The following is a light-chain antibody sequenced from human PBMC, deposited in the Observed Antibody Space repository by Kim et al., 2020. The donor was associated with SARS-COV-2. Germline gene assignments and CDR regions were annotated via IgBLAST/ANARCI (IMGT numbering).Light chain of an antibody. V-gene: IGLV3-19*01. CDR3: NSRDSSGNHLEV. Sequence: SSELTQDPAVSVALGQTVRITCQGDSLRSYYASWYQQKPGQAPVLVIYGKNNRPSGIPDRFSGSSSGNTASLTITGAQAEDEADYYCNSRDSSGNHLEVSGGGTQLTVL. CDR1: SLRSYY. J-gene: IGLJ2*01. CDR2: GKN.